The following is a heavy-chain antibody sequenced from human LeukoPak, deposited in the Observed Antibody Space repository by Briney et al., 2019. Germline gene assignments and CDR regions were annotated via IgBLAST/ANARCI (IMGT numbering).Heavy chain of an antibody. D-gene: IGHD3-10*01. Sequence: GGSLRLSCAASGFTFSSYEMNWVRQAPGKGLEWVSYISSSGSTIYYADSVKGRFTISRDNAKNSLYLQMNSLRAEDTAVYYCARVKGVHYYYYMDVWGKGTTVTVSS. V-gene: IGHV3-48*03. CDR1: GFTFSSYE. CDR2: ISSSGSTI. CDR3: ARVKGVHYYYYMDV. J-gene: IGHJ6*03.